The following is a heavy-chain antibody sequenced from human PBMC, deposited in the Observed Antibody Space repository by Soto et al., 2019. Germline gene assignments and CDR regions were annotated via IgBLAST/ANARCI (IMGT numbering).Heavy chain of an antibody. CDR1: GFSFSFYH. CDR2: IDSRSSTI. CDR3: ARDSMFGSGRYYFDS. Sequence: GGSLRLSCATSGFSFSFYHMNWVRQSPGKGLEWVSYIDSRSSTIFYADSVRGRLTVSRDNAKNSLFLQMDSLRDEDTAVYFCARDSMFGSGRYYFDSWGQGALVTSPQ. D-gene: IGHD2-15*01. V-gene: IGHV3-48*02. J-gene: IGHJ4*02.